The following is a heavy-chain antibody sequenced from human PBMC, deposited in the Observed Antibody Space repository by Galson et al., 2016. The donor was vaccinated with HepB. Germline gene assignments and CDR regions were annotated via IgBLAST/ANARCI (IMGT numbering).Heavy chain of an antibody. CDR1: GFTFSGYS. CDR3: AREVWGLPDY. Sequence: LRLSCAASGFTFSGYSMHWVRQAPGKGLEYVSVISSNGGSTYYANSVKGRFTITRDNSKNTLYLQMVTLRAEDMAVYYCAREVWGLPDYWGQGALVTVSS. J-gene: IGHJ4*02. D-gene: IGHD3-16*01. CDR2: ISSNGGST. V-gene: IGHV3-64*01.